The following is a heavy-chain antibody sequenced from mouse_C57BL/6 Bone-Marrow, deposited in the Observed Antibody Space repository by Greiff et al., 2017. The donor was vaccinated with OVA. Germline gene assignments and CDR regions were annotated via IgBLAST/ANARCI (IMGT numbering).Heavy chain of an antibody. CDR2: IYPGDGDT. J-gene: IGHJ1*03. D-gene: IGHD1-1*01. CDR3: AITTVAWYFDV. Sequence: VQLQQSGPELVKPGASVKISCKASGYAFSSSWMNWVKQRPGKGLEWIGRIYPGDGDTNYNGKFKGKATLTADKSSSTAYMQLSSLTSEDSAVYFCAITTVAWYFDVWGTGTTVTVSS. CDR1: GYAFSSSW. V-gene: IGHV1-82*01.